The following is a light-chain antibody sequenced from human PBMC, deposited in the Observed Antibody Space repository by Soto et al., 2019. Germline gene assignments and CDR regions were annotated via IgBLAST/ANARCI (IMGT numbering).Light chain of an antibody. V-gene: IGKV3-15*01. CDR1: QSVSSR. Sequence: EIVMTQSPATLSLSPGERATLSCRASQSVSSRLAWYQQKPGQAPRLLIYDASTRATGITARFSGSGSGTEFTLTISSLQSEDFVLYYCQQYKNWPPEYTFGQGTKLEIK. CDR2: DAS. J-gene: IGKJ2*01. CDR3: QQYKNWPPEYT.